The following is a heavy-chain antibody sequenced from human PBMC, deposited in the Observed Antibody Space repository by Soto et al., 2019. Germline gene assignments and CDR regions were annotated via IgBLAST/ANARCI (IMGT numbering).Heavy chain of an antibody. CDR1: GFTFINYA. D-gene: IGHD3-16*01. V-gene: IGHV3-23*01. CDR3: AKGLVVIRLGDKTFDI. CDR2: IGGGGGST. Sequence: EVQLLESGGGLVQPGGSLRLSCAASGFTFINYAMHWVRQAPGKGLEWVSVIGGGGGSTYYADSVKGRFTISRDNSNNALYLQMNSLRAVDTAVYYCAKGLVVIRLGDKTFDIWGQGTMVTVSS. J-gene: IGHJ3*02.